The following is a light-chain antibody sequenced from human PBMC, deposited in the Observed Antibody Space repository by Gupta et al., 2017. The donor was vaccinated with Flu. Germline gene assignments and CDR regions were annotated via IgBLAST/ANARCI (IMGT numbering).Light chain of an antibody. CDR1: SDVGGYNY. CDR3: CSYAGSYTFVV. CDR2: DVS. V-gene: IGLV2-11*01. Sequence: SDVGGYNYVSWYQQHPGKAPKLMIYDVSKRPSGVPDRFSGSKSGNTASLTISGLQAEDEADYYCCSYAGSYTFVVFGGGTKLTVL. J-gene: IGLJ2*01.